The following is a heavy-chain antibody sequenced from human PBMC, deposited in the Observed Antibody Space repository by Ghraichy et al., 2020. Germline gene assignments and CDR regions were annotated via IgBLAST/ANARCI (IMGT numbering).Heavy chain of an antibody. Sequence: SQTLSLTCAVYGGSFSGYYWSWIRQPPGKGLEWIGEINHSGSTNYNPSLKSRVTISVDTSKNQFSLKLSSVTAADTTVYYCARPYYDSSGYYLDYWGQGTLVTVSS. CDR1: GGSFSGYY. D-gene: IGHD3-22*01. CDR3: ARPYYDSSGYYLDY. V-gene: IGHV4-34*01. J-gene: IGHJ4*02. CDR2: INHSGST.